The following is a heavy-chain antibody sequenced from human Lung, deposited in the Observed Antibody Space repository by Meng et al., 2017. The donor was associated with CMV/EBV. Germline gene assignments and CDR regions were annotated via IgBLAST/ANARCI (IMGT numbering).Heavy chain of an antibody. CDR3: ASFPPPGKQWLVTDY. CDR2: IYHSGST. V-gene: IGHV4-4*02. Sequence: QVRLQRPGPGLVKPSGTRSSTCAVAGGSIRSSNWWGWVRQPPGKGLEWIGEIYHSGSTNYNPSLKSRVTISVDKSKNQFSLKLSSVTAAGTAVYYCASFPPPGKQWLVTDYWGQGTLVTVSS. CDR1: GGSIRSSNW. D-gene: IGHD6-19*01. J-gene: IGHJ4*02.